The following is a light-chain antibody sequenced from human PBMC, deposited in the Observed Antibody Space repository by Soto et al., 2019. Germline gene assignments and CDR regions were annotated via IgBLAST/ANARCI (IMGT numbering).Light chain of an antibody. CDR3: MQGTHWPIT. V-gene: IGKV2-30*02. CDR2: KVS. J-gene: IGKJ5*01. Sequence: VVMTQSPLSLPFTLVQPSSISFXSNQIXVHSDGIAYFSWFQQRPGRSPRRLIYKVSNRDSGVPARFSGSGSGTDFALKISRVEAEDVGVYYCMQGTHWPITFGQGTRLEIK. CDR1: QIXVHSDGIAY.